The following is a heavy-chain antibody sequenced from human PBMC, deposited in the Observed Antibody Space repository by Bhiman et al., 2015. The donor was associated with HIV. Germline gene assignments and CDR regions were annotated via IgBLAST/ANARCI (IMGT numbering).Heavy chain of an antibody. J-gene: IGHJ3*02. CDR1: GFTFDDYA. V-gene: IGHV3-9*01. D-gene: IGHD6-19*01. CDR2: ISWNSGSI. CDR3: AKDMVQWLEHDAFDI. Sequence: EVQLVESGGGLVQPGRSLRLSCAASGFTFDDYAMHWVRQAPGKGLEWVSGISWNSGSIGYADSVKGRFTISRDNAKNSLYLQMNSLRAEDTALYYCAKDMVQWLEHDAFDIWGRGTMVTVSS.